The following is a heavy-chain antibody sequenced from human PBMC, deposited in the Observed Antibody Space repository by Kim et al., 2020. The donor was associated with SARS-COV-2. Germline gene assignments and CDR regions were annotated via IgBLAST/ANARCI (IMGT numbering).Heavy chain of an antibody. Sequence: SGPTLVNPTHPLTLTCTFSGFSLRTSGVGVGWIRQPPGKALEWLALIYWDDDKRYSPSLKSRLTITKDTSKNQVVLTMTNVDPVDTATYYFAHTGYSYGPPLGVWGGGFDYWGQGTLVTVSS. V-gene: IGHV2-5*02. J-gene: IGHJ4*02. D-gene: IGHD5-18*01. CDR3: AHTGYSYGPPLGVWGGGFDY. CDR2: IYWDDDK. CDR1: GFSLRTSGVG.